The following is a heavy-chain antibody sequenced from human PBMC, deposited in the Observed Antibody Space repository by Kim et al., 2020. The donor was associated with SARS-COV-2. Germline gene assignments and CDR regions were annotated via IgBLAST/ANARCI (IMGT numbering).Heavy chain of an antibody. Sequence: ASVKVSCKASGYTFISHYMHWVRQAPGQGLEWMGIINPSCGSTSYAQKFQGRVTMTRDTSTSTVYMELSSLRSEDTAVYYCARAAYSSGWLNSFDPWGQGALVTLSS. D-gene: IGHD6-19*01. CDR1: GYTFISHY. CDR2: INPSCGST. CDR3: ARAAYSSGWLNSFDP. J-gene: IGHJ5*02. V-gene: IGHV1-46*01.